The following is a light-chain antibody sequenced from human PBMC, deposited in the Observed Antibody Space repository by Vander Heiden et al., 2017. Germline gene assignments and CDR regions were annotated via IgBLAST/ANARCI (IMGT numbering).Light chain of an antibody. V-gene: IGLV2-11*01. CDR2: EVA. CDR3: CSYTGRYSVI. J-gene: IGLJ2*01. CDR1: SRDVGAFYC. Sequence: QSALTQPRSVSGSPGQSVTISCTGPSRDVGAFYCVSWYQHHPGKAPTLVIYEVAERPAGVPDRFSGSKSGNMAALTISGLQAEDEGDYYCCSYTGRYSVIFGGGTKLAVL.